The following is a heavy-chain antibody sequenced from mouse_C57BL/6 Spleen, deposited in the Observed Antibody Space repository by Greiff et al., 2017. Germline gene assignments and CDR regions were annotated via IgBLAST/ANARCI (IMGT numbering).Heavy chain of an antibody. J-gene: IGHJ4*01. V-gene: IGHV1-80*01. CDR1: GYAFSSYW. Sequence: VQLQESGAELVKPGASVKISCKASGYAFSSYWMNWVKQRPGKGLEWIGQIYPGDGDTNYNGKFKGKATLTADKSSSTAYMQLSSLTSEDSAVYFCARSGVYYSNYVGYAMDYWGQGTSVTVSS. D-gene: IGHD2-5*01. CDR3: ARSGVYYSNYVGYAMDY. CDR2: IYPGDGDT.